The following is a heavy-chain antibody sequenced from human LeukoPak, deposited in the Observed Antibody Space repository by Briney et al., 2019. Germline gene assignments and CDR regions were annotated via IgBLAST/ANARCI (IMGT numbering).Heavy chain of an antibody. V-gene: IGHV4-61*02. CDR3: ARQKWRYYYDSSSKSLDAFDI. D-gene: IGHD3-22*01. J-gene: IGHJ3*02. Sequence: PSQTLSLTCTVSSGSISSGSYYWSWIRQPAGKGLEWIGRIYTSGSTNYNPSLKSRVTISVDTSKNQFSLKLSSVTAADTAVYYCARQKWRYYYDSSSKSLDAFDIWGQGTMVTVSS. CDR1: SGSISSGSYY. CDR2: IYTSGST.